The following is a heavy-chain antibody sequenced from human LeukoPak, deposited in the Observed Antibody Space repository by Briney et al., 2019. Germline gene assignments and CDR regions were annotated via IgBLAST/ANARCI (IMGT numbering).Heavy chain of an antibody. J-gene: IGHJ4*02. CDR3: SRYDSSGYYSTPDY. V-gene: IGHV1-18*01. CDR2: ISAYNGNT. Sequence: ASVKVSCKASGYTFTSYGISWVRQAPGQGLEWMGWISAYNGNTNYAQKLQGRVTMTTDTSTSTAYMELRSLRSDDTAVYYCSRYDSSGYYSTPDYWGQGTLVTVSS. D-gene: IGHD3-22*01. CDR1: GYTFTSYG.